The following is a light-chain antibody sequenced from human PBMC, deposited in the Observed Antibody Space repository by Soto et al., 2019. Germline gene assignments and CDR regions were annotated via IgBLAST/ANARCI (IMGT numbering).Light chain of an antibody. CDR1: QSISSY. Sequence: DIQMTQSPSSLSASVGDGVTIPCRSSQSISSYVSWYQQKPGEAPKLLIYAAYRLESGVPSRFSGSRSGTDFTLTISSLQPEDFATYYCQQSYSRMTFGQGTKVDIK. V-gene: IGKV1-39*01. CDR3: QQSYSRMT. CDR2: AAY. J-gene: IGKJ1*01.